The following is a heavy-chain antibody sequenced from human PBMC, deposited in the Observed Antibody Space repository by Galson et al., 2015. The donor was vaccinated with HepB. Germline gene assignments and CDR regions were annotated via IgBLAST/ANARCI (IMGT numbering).Heavy chain of an antibody. CDR3: AREMITFGGVITPYYYYGMDV. J-gene: IGHJ6*02. V-gene: IGHV1-18*04. D-gene: IGHD3-16*02. CDR1: GYTFTSYG. Sequence: SVKVSCKASGYTFTSYGISWVRQAPGQGLKWMGWISAYNGNTDYAQKLQGRVTMTTDTSTSTAYMELRSLRSDDTAVYYCAREMITFGGVITPYYYYGMDVWGQGTTVTVSS. CDR2: ISAYNGNT.